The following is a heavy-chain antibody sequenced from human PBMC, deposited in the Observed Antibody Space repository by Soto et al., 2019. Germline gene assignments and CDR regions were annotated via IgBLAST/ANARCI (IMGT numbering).Heavy chain of an antibody. CDR2: VSYSGST. V-gene: IGHV4-38-2*01. CDR3: ARTVWALHAFDV. D-gene: IGHD1-26*01. J-gene: IGHJ3*01. Sequence: SETLSLTCAVSGDSISRGYHWAWIRQSPTKGLEWIGQVSYSGSTNYNPSLQSRVAISMDTSKMQFSLTLSSVTTADTALYYCARTVWALHAFDVWGQGAMVTVSS. CDR1: GDSISRGYH.